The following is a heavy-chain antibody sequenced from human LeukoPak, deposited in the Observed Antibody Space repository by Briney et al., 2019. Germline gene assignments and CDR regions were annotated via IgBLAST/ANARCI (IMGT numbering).Heavy chain of an antibody. V-gene: IGHV1-69*13. D-gene: IGHD6-6*01. J-gene: IGHJ5*02. CDR2: IIPIFGTA. Sequence: SVKVSCKASGGTFSSYAISWVRQAPGQGLEWMGGIIPIFGTANYAQKFQGRVTITADESTSTAYMELSSLRSEDTAVYCCARVVGIAARRGAWFDPWGQGTLVTVSS. CDR1: GGTFSSYA. CDR3: ARVVGIAARRGAWFDP.